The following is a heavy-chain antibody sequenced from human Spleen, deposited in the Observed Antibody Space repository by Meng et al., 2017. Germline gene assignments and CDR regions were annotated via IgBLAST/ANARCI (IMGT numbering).Heavy chain of an antibody. V-gene: IGHV3-21*01. CDR1: GFSFTTDS. CDR2: ISGDSDYI. CDR3: VRDPRGPFDYYGSGSYYID. J-gene: IGHJ4*02. Sequence: GESLKISCVASGFSFTTDSMNWVRQAPGKGLEWVSCISGDSDYIFYADSVKGRFTISRDNANNTLYLQMNSLRAEDTAVYYCVRDPRGPFDYYGSGSYYIDWGQGTAVTVSS. D-gene: IGHD3-10*01.